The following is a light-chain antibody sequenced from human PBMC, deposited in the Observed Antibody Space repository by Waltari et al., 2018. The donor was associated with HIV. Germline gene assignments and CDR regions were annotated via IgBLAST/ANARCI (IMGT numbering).Light chain of an antibody. CDR2: EVN. CDR3: SSFTTSNTLL. V-gene: IGLV2-14*01. J-gene: IGLJ2*01. CDR1: SSVVGSHQY. Sequence: QSALPQPASVSGSPGQSLTVSGTRTSSVVGSHQYVSWYQQTPGTAPKLVIYEVNNRSSGISNRFSGSTSGTTASLTISGLQTEDEAHYYCSSFTTSNTLLFGGGTKVTVL.